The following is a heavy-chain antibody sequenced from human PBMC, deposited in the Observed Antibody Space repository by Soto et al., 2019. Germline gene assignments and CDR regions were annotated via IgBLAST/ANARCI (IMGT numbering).Heavy chain of an antibody. CDR1: GGSFSGYY. D-gene: IGHD3-3*01. CDR2: INHSGST. V-gene: IGHV4-34*01. J-gene: IGHJ5*02. CDR3: ARARGVTTIFGVVIGNNWFLP. Sequence: PSETLSLTCAVYGGSFSGYYWSWIRQPPGKGLEWIGEINHSGSTNYNPSLKSRVTISVDTSKNQFSLKLSSVTAADTAVYYCARARGVTTIFGVVIGNNWFLPWGHATLVTVSS.